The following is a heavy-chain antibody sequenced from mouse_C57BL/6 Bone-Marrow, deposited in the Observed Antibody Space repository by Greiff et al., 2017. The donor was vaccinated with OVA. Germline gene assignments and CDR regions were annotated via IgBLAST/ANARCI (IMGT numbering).Heavy chain of an antibody. CDR3: ARTLYYFDY. V-gene: IGHV1-50*01. CDR2: IDPSDSYT. CDR1: GYTFTSYW. J-gene: IGHJ2*01. Sequence: QVQLKQSGAELVKPGASVKLSCKASGYTFTSYWMQWVKQRPGQGLEWIGEIDPSDSYTNYNQKFKGKATLTVDTSSSTAYMQLSSLTSEDSAVYYCARTLYYFDYWGQGTTLTVSS.